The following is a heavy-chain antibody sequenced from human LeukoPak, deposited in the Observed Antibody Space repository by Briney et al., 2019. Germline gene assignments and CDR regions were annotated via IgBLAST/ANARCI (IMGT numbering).Heavy chain of an antibody. J-gene: IGHJ4*02. CDR3: AKGYCTSTGCSAGY. Sequence: GGSLRLSCAASGFTFSSYPMSWVRQAPGKGLEWVSAIRASGGDTYYADSVKGRFTISRDNSRNTLYLQMNSLRAEDTAAYYCAKGYCTSTGCSAGYWGQGTLVTVSS. D-gene: IGHD2-2*01. V-gene: IGHV3-23*01. CDR1: GFTFSSYP. CDR2: IRASGGDT.